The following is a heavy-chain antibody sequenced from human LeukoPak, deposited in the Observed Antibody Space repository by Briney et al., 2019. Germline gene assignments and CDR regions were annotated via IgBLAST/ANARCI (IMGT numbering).Heavy chain of an antibody. CDR2: ISGSGGST. D-gene: IGHD6-13*01. CDR1: GFTSNCCA. CDR3: AARPTEAAVAPRDY. V-gene: IGHV3-23*01. Sequence: GGSLRLSCAASGFTSNCCAMSWVRQAPGKGLEWVSGISGSGGSTYYADSVEGRFTISRDNSRNTLYLQMNSLRADDTATYYCAARPTEAAVAPRDYWGQGTLVTVSS. J-gene: IGHJ4*02.